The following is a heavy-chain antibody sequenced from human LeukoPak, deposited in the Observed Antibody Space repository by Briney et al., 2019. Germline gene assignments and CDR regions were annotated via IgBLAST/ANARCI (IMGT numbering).Heavy chain of an antibody. J-gene: IGHJ5*02. Sequence: GASVKVSCKASGYTFTSYYMHWVRQAPGQGLEWMGRINPNSGGTNYAQKFQGRVTMTRDTSISTAYMELSRLRSDDTAVYYCARVRYCSSTSCYHHKNWFDPWGQGTLVTVSS. CDR3: ARVRYCSSTSCYHHKNWFDP. CDR2: INPNSGGT. CDR1: GYTFTSYY. V-gene: IGHV1-2*06. D-gene: IGHD2-2*01.